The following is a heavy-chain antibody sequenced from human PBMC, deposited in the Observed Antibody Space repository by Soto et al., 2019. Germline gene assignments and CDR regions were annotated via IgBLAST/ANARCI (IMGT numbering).Heavy chain of an antibody. V-gene: IGHV3-11*03. CDR2: SSSSGTFT. J-gene: IGHJ4*02. Sequence: PGGSLRLSCAASGFSISDHYMSWIRQAPGKGLEWVSYSSSSGTFTKYADSVKGRFSISRDNAKNSLYLEINSLRGEDTAIYYCARSGDNYNVLDYWGQGTPVTVSS. CDR3: ARSGDNYNVLDY. CDR1: GFSISDHY. D-gene: IGHD3-10*02.